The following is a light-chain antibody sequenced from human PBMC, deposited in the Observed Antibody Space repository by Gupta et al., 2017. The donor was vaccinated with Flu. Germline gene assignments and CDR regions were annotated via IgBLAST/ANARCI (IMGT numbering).Light chain of an antibody. V-gene: IGKV3-15*01. CDR1: QSVSSN. CDR3: QQYNNWPPLYT. J-gene: IGKJ2*01. CDR2: GAS. Sequence: EIVMTQSPATLSVSPGERATLSCRASQSVSSNLAWYQQKPGQAPRLLIYGASTRATGIPARFSGSGSGTEFTLTISLQSEDFAVYYCQQYNNWPPLYTFGQGTKLEIK.